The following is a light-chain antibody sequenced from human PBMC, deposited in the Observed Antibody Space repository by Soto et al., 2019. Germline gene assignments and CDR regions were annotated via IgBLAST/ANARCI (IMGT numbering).Light chain of an antibody. CDR2: GAS. CDR3: QQYNNWPREFT. V-gene: IGKV3-15*01. Sequence: EIVMTQSPATLSVSPGERATLSCRASQSVSSNLSGYQQKPGQAPRLLIYGASTSATGIPARFSGSGSGTEFTLTISSLQSEEFAVYYCQQYNNWPREFTFGPGTKLDIK. J-gene: IGKJ3*01. CDR1: QSVSSN.